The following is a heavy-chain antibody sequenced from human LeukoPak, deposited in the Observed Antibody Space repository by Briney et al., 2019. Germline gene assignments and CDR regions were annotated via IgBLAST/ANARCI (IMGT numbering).Heavy chain of an antibody. J-gene: IGHJ4*02. CDR2: ISSPSSTI. CDR1: GFTFSSYS. D-gene: IGHD4-23*01. Sequence: PGGCLRLSCAASGFTFSSYSMNWVRQAPGKGLEWVSYISSPSSTIYYADSVKGRFTISRDNAKSSLYLQMNSLRAEDTAVYYCARVHTVVTPFDSWGQGTLVTVSS. V-gene: IGHV3-48*01. CDR3: ARVHTVVTPFDS.